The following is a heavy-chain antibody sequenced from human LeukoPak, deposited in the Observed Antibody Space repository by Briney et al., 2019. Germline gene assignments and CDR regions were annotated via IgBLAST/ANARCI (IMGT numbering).Heavy chain of an antibody. V-gene: IGHV1-2*02. Sequence: ASVKVSCKASGYTLTGYYIHWVRQAPGQGLEWMGWINPNSGGTNYAQKFQGRVTMTRDTSISTTYMELSRLRSDDTAVYYCARGSEYSSSHYWGQGTLVTVSS. CDR3: ARGSEYSSSHY. D-gene: IGHD6-6*01. CDR2: INPNSGGT. CDR1: GYTLTGYY. J-gene: IGHJ4*02.